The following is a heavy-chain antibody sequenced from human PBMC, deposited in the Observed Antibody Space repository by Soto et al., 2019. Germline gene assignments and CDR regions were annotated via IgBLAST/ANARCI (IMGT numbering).Heavy chain of an antibody. CDR2: INHSGST. J-gene: IGHJ6*02. D-gene: IGHD2-15*01. Sequence: LSLTCAVYGGSFSGYYWSWIRQPPGKGLEWIGEINHSGSTNYNPSLKSRVTISVDTSKNQFSLKLSSVTAADTAVYYCARVRVGGYCSGGSCYSENPYYYRMDVWGQGTTVTVSS. V-gene: IGHV4-34*01. CDR1: GGSFSGYY. CDR3: ARVRVGGYCSGGSCYSENPYYYRMDV.